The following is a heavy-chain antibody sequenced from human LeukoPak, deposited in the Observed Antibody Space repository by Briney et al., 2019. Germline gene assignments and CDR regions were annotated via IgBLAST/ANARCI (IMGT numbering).Heavy chain of an antibody. V-gene: IGHV4-34*01. D-gene: IGHD3-3*01. Sequence: NPSETLSLTCAVYGGSFSGYYWSWIRQPPGKGLEWIGEINHSGSTNYNPSLKSRATISVDTSKNQFSLKLSSVTAADTAVYYCARGPHGAIFGVVPYYFDYWGQGTLVTVSS. CDR2: INHSGST. CDR3: ARGPHGAIFGVVPYYFDY. J-gene: IGHJ4*02. CDR1: GGSFSGYY.